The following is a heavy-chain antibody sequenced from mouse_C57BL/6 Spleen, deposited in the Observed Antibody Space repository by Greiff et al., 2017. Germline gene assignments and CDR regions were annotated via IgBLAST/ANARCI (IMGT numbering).Heavy chain of an antibody. Sequence: VKLMESGAELARPGASVKLSCKASGYTFTSYGISWVKPRTGQGLEWIGEIYPRSGNTYYNEKFKGKATLTAYKSSSTAYMALRSLTSADSAVYVCARLGGYDYDDWFAYWGQGTLVTVSA. J-gene: IGHJ3*01. CDR3: ARLGGYDYDDWFAY. V-gene: IGHV1-81*01. CDR2: IYPRSGNT. CDR1: GYTFTSYG. D-gene: IGHD2-4*01.